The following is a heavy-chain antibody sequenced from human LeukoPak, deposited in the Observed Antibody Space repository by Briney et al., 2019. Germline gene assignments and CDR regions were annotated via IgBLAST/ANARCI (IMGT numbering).Heavy chain of an antibody. CDR3: ASEGARAFDI. CDR1: GGSISSSSYY. J-gene: IGHJ3*02. V-gene: IGHV4-39*01. D-gene: IGHD1-26*01. Sequence: SETLSLTCTVSGGSISSSSYYWGWIRQPPGKGLEWIGSIYYSGSTYYNPSLKSRVTISVDTSKNQFSLKLSSVTAADTAVYYCASEGARAFDIWGQGTMVTVPS. CDR2: IYYSGST.